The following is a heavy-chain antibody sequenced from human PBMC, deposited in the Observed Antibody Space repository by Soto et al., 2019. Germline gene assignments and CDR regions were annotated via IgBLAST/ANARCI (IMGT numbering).Heavy chain of an antibody. Sequence: KVSCKASGYTFTSYAMHWVRQMPGKGLEWMGIIYPGDSDTRYSPSFQGQVTISADKSISTAYLQWSSLKASDTAMYYCAGGGVRGVITRTRDYYGMDVWGQGTTVTVSS. CDR1: GYTFTSYA. CDR3: AGGGVRGVITRTRDYYGMDV. D-gene: IGHD3-10*01. J-gene: IGHJ6*02. V-gene: IGHV5-51*01. CDR2: IYPGDSDT.